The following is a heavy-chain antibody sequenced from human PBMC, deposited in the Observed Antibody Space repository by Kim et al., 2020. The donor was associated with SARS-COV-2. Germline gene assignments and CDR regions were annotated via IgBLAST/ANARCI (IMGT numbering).Heavy chain of an antibody. CDR2: ISYDGSNK. J-gene: IGHJ4*02. Sequence: GGSLRLSCAASGFTFSSYGMHWVRQAPGKGLEWVAVISYDGSNKYYADSVKGRFTISRDNSKNTLYLQMNSLRAEDTAVYYCATLYSYGHIDYWGQGTLVTVSS. V-gene: IGHV3-33*05. CDR3: ATLYSYGHIDY. CDR1: GFTFSSYG. D-gene: IGHD5-18*01.